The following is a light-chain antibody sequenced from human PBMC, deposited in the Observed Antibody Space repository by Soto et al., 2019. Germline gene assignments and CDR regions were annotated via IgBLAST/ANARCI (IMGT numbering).Light chain of an antibody. J-gene: IGLJ2*01. CDR3: AVWDDSLNGVV. CDR2: SDY. Sequence: SALTQSPSASATPGQRVTISCSGSTSNIGRHSVSWYQHVPGTAPKLLIYSDYQRPSRVPDRFSGSKSGTSASLAISGLQSEDEADYYCAVWDDSLNGVVFGGGTKVTVL. CDR1: TSNIGRHS. V-gene: IGLV1-44*01.